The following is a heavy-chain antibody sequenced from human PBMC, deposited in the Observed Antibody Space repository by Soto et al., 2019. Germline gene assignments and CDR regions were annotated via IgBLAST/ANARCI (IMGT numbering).Heavy chain of an antibody. V-gene: IGHV3-21*01. D-gene: IGHD6-13*01. J-gene: IGHJ3*02. CDR1: EFTFSTYT. CDR3: ARAHAAAPTCYSAMGI. Sequence: DVQLEESGGGLVKPGGSLRLSCAASEFTFSTYTMTWVRQAPGKGLEWVSSISTSSAYVYYADTVKGRFTISSDNAKNSLYLQMNSLRAEDTAVYYCARAHAAAPTCYSAMGIW. CDR2: ISTSSAYV.